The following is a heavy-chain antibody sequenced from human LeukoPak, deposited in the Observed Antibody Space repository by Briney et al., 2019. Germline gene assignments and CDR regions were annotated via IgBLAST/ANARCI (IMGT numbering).Heavy chain of an antibody. CDR3: ATQPKADILTGYYDY. Sequence: SETLSLTCTVSGGSISSSSYYWGWIRQPPGKGLEWIGNIDYSGSTYYNPSLKSRLTISVDTSKNQFSLKLSSVTAADTAVYYCATQPKADILTGYYDYWGQGTLVTVSS. D-gene: IGHD3-9*01. CDR2: IDYSGST. V-gene: IGHV4-39*01. CDR1: GGSISSSSYY. J-gene: IGHJ4*02.